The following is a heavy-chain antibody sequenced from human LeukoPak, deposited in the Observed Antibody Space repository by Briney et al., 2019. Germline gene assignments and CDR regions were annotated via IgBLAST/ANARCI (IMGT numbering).Heavy chain of an antibody. D-gene: IGHD3-16*01. Sequence: SETLSLTCTVSGGSIRSYYWSWIRQPPGKGLEWIGYIYASGNTNYNPSLKSRVTISVDTSMNQFSLKLNSVTAADTAVYYCARKGKLGDAFDIWGQGTMVTVSS. CDR2: IYASGNT. J-gene: IGHJ3*02. CDR1: GGSIRSYY. CDR3: ARKGKLGDAFDI. V-gene: IGHV4-4*08.